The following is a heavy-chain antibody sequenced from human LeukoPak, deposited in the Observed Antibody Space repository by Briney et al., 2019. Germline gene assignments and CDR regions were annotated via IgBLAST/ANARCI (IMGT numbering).Heavy chain of an antibody. CDR2: IFPGDSDT. CDR3: ARPRIVGTLGAFDI. J-gene: IGHJ3*02. V-gene: IGHV5-51*01. Sequence: GESLQISCQGSGYIFTSYYIAWVRQVPGKGLEWMGVIFPGDSDTRYSPSFQGQVTISADKSISTAYLQWSSLKASDTAMYYCARPRIVGTLGAFDIWGHGTMVTVSS. CDR1: GYIFTSYY. D-gene: IGHD1-26*01.